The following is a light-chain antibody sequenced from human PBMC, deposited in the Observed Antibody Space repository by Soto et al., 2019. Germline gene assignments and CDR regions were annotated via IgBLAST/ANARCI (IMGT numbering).Light chain of an antibody. CDR2: GAS. Sequence: EVVMTQSPATLSVSPGERATLSCRASQSVSSNLAWYQQKPGQAPRLLIYGASARATGIPDRFSGSGSGTDFTLTISRVEPEDFAVYYCQQYGSSPLLSFGGGTKVDIK. CDR1: QSVSSN. CDR3: QQYGSSPLLS. V-gene: IGKV3-20*01. J-gene: IGKJ4*01.